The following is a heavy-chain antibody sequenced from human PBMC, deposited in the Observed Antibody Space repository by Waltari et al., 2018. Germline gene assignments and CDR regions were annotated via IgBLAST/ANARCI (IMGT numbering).Heavy chain of an antibody. CDR3: ARDDHCDF. Sequence: QVQLVQSGAEVKKPGASVRVSCKASGDKFTGFYLHWLRQAPGQGLEWMGWINPNSGRTRYAQKFEDRVTMSRDTSITTAFMELTGLRPDDTAVYYCARDDHCDFWGQGTLVTVSS. J-gene: IGHJ4*02. V-gene: IGHV1-2*02. CDR2: INPNSGRT. CDR1: GDKFTGFY.